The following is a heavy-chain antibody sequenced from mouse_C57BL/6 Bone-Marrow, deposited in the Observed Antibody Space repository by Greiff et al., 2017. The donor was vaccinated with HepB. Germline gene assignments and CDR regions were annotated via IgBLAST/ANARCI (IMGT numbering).Heavy chain of an antibody. CDR2: IYPRDGST. V-gene: IGHV1-78*01. J-gene: IGHJ4*01. D-gene: IGHD2-4*01. CDR1: GYTFTDHT. Sequence: VKLMESDAELVKPGASVKISCKVSGYTFTDHTIHWMKQRPEQGLEWIGYIYPRDGSTKYNEKFKGKATLTADKSSSTAYMQLNSLTSEDSAVYFCASEEGAYDYDARDAMDDWGQGTSVTVSS. CDR3: ASEEGAYDYDARDAMDD.